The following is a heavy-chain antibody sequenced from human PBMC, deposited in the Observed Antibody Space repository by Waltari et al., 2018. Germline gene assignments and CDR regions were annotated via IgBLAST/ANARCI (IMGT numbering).Heavy chain of an antibody. CDR2: IYHSGDS. Sequence: QVKLQESGPGLVKPSGTLSLTCTVAGDSLTTTTWWSWVRQSPGKGLEWIGEIYHSGDSNYNPSLQSRVTISLDKSKNQISLKLTSVTAADTAVYYCAKVRVPAVMYNWFDPWGQGTLVTVSS. D-gene: IGHD2-2*01. V-gene: IGHV4-4*02. CDR1: GDSLTTTTW. J-gene: IGHJ5*02. CDR3: AKVRVPAVMYNWFDP.